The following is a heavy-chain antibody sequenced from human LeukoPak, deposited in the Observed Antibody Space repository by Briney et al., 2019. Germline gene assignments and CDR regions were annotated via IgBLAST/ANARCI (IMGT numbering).Heavy chain of an antibody. CDR2: ISGSGGST. Sequence: PGGSLRLSCAVSGFTFSSYAMSWVRQAPEKGLEWVSVISGSGGSTYYSDSVKGRFTISRDNSKNTLYLQMNSLRAEDTAVYYCGSSAPRIVGASKCVSDWGQGTLVTVSS. D-gene: IGHD1-26*01. V-gene: IGHV3-23*01. CDR1: GFTFSSYA. J-gene: IGHJ4*02. CDR3: GSSAPRIVGASKCVSD.